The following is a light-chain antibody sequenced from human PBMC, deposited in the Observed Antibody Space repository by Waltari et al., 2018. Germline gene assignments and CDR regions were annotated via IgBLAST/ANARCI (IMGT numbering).Light chain of an antibody. V-gene: IGKV1-17*01. J-gene: IGKJ1*01. CDR1: QDNKND. CDR2: GAS. Sequence: DIQMTQSPSSLSPSVGDRGTITCRASQDNKNDLAWYHQKLGQTPKRRIYGASSVLSGVPARFGVSGAGTEFSLTIRSLQPEDFAAYYGLQHISYPWTFGQGTKVEIK. CDR3: LQHISYPWT.